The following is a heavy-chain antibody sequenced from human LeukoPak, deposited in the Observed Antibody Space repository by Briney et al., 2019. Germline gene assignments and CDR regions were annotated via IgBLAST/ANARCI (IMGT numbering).Heavy chain of an antibody. CDR2: FSGSGGST. D-gene: IGHD5-18*01. V-gene: IGHV3-23*01. J-gene: IGHJ5*02. Sequence: GGSLRLSCAASGFTFSSYAMTWVRQAPGKGLEWVSSFSGSGGSTYYADSVKGRFTISRDNSKNTLYLQMNSLRAEDTAVYYCARAVEPGIQLWLNWFDPWGQGTLVTVSS. CDR3: ARAVEPGIQLWLNWFDP. CDR1: GFTFSSYA.